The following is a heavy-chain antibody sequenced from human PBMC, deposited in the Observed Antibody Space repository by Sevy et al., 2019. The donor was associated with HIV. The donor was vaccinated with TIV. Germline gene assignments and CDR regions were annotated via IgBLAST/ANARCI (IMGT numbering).Heavy chain of an antibody. D-gene: IGHD3-10*02. CDR3: TRGRYTYVPFDY. CDR2: IRTKAYGGTT. V-gene: IGHV3-49*03. J-gene: IGHJ4*02. CDR1: GFTFGDYA. Sequence: GGSLRLSCTASGFTFGDYAMNWFRQVPGKGLEWVGFIRTKAYGGTTEYAASVKGRFTISRDDSKSIAYLQMNSLKTEDTAVYYCTRGRYTYVPFDYWGQGTLVTVSS.